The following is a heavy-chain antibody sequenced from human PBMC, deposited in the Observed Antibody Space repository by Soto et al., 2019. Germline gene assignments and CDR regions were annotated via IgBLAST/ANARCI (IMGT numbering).Heavy chain of an antibody. CDR3: ARAAVAAGGPFDK. Sequence: SETLSLTCSVSGGSFSGFFWGWIRQPPGKGLEWIGEVNHGGSTNYNPSLKSRVTISSDTSKNHFPLTLRSVTAADTAVYYCARAAVAAGGPFDKWGQGSLVTVSS. CDR1: GGSFSGFF. V-gene: IGHV4-34*01. J-gene: IGHJ4*02. CDR2: VNHGGST. D-gene: IGHD2-15*01.